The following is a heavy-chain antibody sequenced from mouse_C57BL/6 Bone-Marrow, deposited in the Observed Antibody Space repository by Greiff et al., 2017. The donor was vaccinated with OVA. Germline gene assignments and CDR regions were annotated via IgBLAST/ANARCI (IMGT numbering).Heavy chain of an antibody. J-gene: IGHJ2*01. D-gene: IGHD2-4*01. Sequence: QVQLQQSGPELVKPGASVKISCKASGYAFSSSWMNWVKQRPGKGLEWIGRIYPGDGDTNYNGKFKGKATLTADKSSSTAYMQLSSLTSEDSAVYFCARGGLRRGRFFDYWGQGTTLTVSS. V-gene: IGHV1-82*01. CDR1: GYAFSSSW. CDR2: IYPGDGDT. CDR3: ARGGLRRGRFFDY.